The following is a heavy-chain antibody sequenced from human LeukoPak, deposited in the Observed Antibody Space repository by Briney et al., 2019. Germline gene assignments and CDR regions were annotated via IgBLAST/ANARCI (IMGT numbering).Heavy chain of an antibody. Sequence: GGSLRLSCAASGFTFSSYSMNWVRQAPGKGLEWVSSISSSSSYIYYTDSVKGRFTISRDNAKNSLYLQMNSLRAEDTAVYYCARDYGDYVGDRLDYWGQGTLVTVST. CDR3: ARDYGDYVGDRLDY. D-gene: IGHD4-17*01. CDR2: ISSSSSYI. J-gene: IGHJ4*02. CDR1: GFTFSSYS. V-gene: IGHV3-21*01.